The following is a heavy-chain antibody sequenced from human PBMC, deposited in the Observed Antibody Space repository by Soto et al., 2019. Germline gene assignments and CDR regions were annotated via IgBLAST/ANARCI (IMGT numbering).Heavy chain of an antibody. CDR1: GYTFTTYY. J-gene: IGHJ4*01. Sequence: ASVKVSCKTSGYTFTTYYVHWMRQAPGQGLEWMGIIYPADGSTRYAQRFQGRVTMTRDTSRSTVYLELSSLRSEDTAVYYCASLIAVAGNDYWGQ. V-gene: IGHV1-46*01. CDR3: ASLIAVAGNDY. D-gene: IGHD6-19*01. CDR2: IYPADGST.